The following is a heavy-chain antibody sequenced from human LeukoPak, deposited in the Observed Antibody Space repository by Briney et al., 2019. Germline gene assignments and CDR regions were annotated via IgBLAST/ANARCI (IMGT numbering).Heavy chain of an antibody. CDR3: ARDLNPAMLSLDL. D-gene: IGHD5-18*01. V-gene: IGHV1-69*04. CDR1: GGSFSSYA. J-gene: IGHJ2*01. Sequence: GASVKVSCKASGGSFSSYAISWVRQAPGQGLEWMGRIIPILGMANYAQKFQGRVTITADKSTSTAYMELSSLRSDDTAVYYCARDLNPAMLSLDLWGRGTLVTVSS. CDR2: IIPILGMA.